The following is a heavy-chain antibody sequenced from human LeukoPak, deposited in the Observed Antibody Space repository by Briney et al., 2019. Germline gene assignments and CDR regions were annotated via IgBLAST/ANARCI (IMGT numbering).Heavy chain of an antibody. CDR2: INPNSGGT. Sequence: GASVKVSCKASGYTFTGYYMHWVRQAPGQGLEWMGWINPNSGGTNYAQKFQGRVTMTRDTSISTAYMELSRLRSDDTAVYYCARRGELRDYSNYIPKDYYYYGMDVWGQGTTVTVSS. J-gene: IGHJ6*02. CDR1: GYTFTGYY. V-gene: IGHV1-2*02. CDR3: ARRGELRDYSNYIPKDYYYYGMDV. D-gene: IGHD4-4*01.